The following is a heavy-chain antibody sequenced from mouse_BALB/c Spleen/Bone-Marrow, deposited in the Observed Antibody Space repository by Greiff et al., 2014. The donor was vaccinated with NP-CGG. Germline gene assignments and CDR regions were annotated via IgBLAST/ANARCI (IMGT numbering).Heavy chain of an antibody. D-gene: IGHD1-1*01. V-gene: IGHV1S34*01. CDR1: GYSFSGYY. Sequence: LVLTGASVKVSCKASGYSFSGYYINWVKQSHGKSLEWIGYISCYNGATNFNQKFKGKATFTVDTSSSTAYMQFNSLTSEDSAVYYCARLDYGSSYAMDYWGQGTSVTVSS. CDR2: ISCYNGAT. J-gene: IGHJ4*01. CDR3: ARLDYGSSYAMDY.